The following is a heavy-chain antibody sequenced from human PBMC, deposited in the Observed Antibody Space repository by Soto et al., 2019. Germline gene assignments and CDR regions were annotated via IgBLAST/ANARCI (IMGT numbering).Heavy chain of an antibody. CDR2: ISGSGGST. CDR1: GFTFSSYA. J-gene: IGHJ6*02. V-gene: IGHV3-23*01. D-gene: IGHD2-15*01. CDR3: AKETSFIVVVVAAPGYGMDV. Sequence: PGGSLRLSCAASGFTFSSYAMSWVRQAPGKGLEWVSAISGSGGSTYYADSVKGRFTISRDNSKNTLYLQMNSLRAEDTAVYYCAKETSFIVVVVAAPGYGMDVWGQGTTVTVSS.